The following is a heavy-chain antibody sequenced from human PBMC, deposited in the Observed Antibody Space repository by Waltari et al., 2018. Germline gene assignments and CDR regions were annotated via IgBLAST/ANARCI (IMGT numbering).Heavy chain of an antibody. V-gene: IGHV3-53*01. Sequence: SGGGLMQPGGSLRLSCTASGFSVRDVYLSWVRQAPGKGLEWVSNIYTAGSTYYADSVKGRFTLSRDISKNTLYLQMNDLRADDTAMYYCARDQSYGAFDIWGQGTMVTVSS. CDR1: GFSVRDVY. CDR2: IYTAGST. D-gene: IGHD4-17*01. J-gene: IGHJ3*02. CDR3: ARDQSYGAFDI.